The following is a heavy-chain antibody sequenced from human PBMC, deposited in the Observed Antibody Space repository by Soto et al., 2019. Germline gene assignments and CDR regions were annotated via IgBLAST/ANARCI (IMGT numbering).Heavy chain of an antibody. CDR2: ISDSGGTT. J-gene: IGHJ4*02. D-gene: IGHD3-22*01. CDR1: GFTFSTYA. Sequence: EVQLLESGGGLVQPGGSLRLSCAASGFTFSTYAMSWVRQAPGKGLEWVSGISDSGGTTYYADSVKGWFTISRDNSKDTLHLQMNNLRGEDTALYYCAQRGGTGYYGAFDYWGQGTLVTVSS. CDR3: AQRGGTGYYGAFDY. V-gene: IGHV3-23*01.